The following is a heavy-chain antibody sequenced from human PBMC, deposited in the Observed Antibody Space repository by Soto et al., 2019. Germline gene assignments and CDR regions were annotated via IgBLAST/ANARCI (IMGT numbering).Heavy chain of an antibody. CDR3: AKVPAPRWCRFDT. CDR1: GFTFSSYA. Sequence: GGALRLSCAASGFTFSSYAMSWVRQAPGKGLEWVSAISGSGGRTYYADSGKGLVTMSIDNSQTPLYLQMNSLRAEDTDVYYRAKVPAPRWCRFDTWGQGTLVTVSS. V-gene: IGHV3-23*01. J-gene: IGHJ5*02. CDR2: ISGSGGRT. D-gene: IGHD2-2*01.